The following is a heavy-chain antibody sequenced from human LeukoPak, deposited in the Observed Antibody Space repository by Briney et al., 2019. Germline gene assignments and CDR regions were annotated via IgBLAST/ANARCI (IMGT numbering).Heavy chain of an antibody. CDR1: GDSVRSDSHY. CDR3: VRETATYYYDSRGYYRQIEVFDI. D-gene: IGHD3-22*01. V-gene: IGHV4-61*01. CDR2: VYYSGRT. J-gene: IGHJ3*02. Sequence: SETLSLTCSVSGDSVRSDSHYWSWIRQPPGKGLEWFGNVYYSGRTAYNPSHKSRVTISVDIYNNQYSLQLNSVTAADTAVYYCVRETATYYYDSRGYYRQIEVFDIWGQGTPVIVSS.